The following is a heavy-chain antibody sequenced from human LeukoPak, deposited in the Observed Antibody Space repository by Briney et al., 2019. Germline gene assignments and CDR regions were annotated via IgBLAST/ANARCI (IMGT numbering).Heavy chain of an antibody. Sequence: GESLKISCKGSGYNFASYWIGWVRQMPGKGLEWMGIIYPRDSDTRYSPSFQGQVTISADKSTSTAYLQWSSLKASDTAMYYCARHVGGSSPRWLDYWGQGTLVTVSS. CDR3: ARHVGGSSPRWLDY. J-gene: IGHJ4*02. V-gene: IGHV5-51*01. CDR2: IYPRDSDT. D-gene: IGHD1-26*01. CDR1: GYNFASYW.